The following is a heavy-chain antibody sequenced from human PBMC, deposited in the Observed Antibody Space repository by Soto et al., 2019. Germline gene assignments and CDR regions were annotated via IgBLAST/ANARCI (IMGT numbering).Heavy chain of an antibody. CDR2: ISYDGSNK. Sequence: QVQLVESGGGVVQPGRSLRLSCAASGFTFSSYGMHWVRQAPGKGLEWVAVISYDGSNKYYEDSVKGRFTISRDNSKNTLYLQMNSLRAEDTAVYYCAKDKGYSSSWYNYWGQGTLVTVSS. CDR1: GFTFSSYG. D-gene: IGHD6-13*01. CDR3: AKDKGYSSSWYNY. J-gene: IGHJ4*02. V-gene: IGHV3-30*18.